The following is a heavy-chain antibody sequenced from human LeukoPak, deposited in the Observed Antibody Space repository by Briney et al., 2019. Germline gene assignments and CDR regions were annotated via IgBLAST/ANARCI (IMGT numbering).Heavy chain of an antibody. CDR1: GYTFTSYG. J-gene: IGHJ4*02. CDR3: ARPIYDIQLWLTGEFDY. Sequence: GASVKVSCKASGYTFTSYGISWVRQAPGQGLEWMGWISAYNGNTNYAQKLQGRVTMTTDTSTSTAYMELRSLRSDDTAVYYCARPIYDIQLWLTGEFDYWGQGTLVTVSS. CDR2: ISAYNGNT. V-gene: IGHV1-18*01. D-gene: IGHD5-18*01.